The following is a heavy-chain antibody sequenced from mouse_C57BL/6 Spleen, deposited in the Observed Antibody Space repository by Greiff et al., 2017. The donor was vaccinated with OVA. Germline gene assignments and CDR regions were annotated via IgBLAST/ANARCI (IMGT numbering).Heavy chain of an antibody. V-gene: IGHV1-26*01. J-gene: IGHJ2*01. D-gene: IGHD2-10*02. CDR3: ARGGYGSPFDY. CDR2: INPNNGGT. CDR1: GYTFTDYY. Sequence: VQLQQSGPELVKPGASVKISCKASGYTFTDYYMNWVKQSHGKSLEWIGDINPNNGGTSYNQKFKGKATLTVDKSSSTAYMELRSLTSEDSAVYYCARGGYGSPFDYWGQGTTLTVSS.